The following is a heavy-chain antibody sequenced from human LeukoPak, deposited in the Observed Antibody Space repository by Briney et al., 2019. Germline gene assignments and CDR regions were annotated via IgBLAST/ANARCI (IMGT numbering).Heavy chain of an antibody. J-gene: IGHJ4*02. D-gene: IGHD6-13*01. CDR3: AKHDGSSWAY. Sequence: SETLSLTCTVSGGSISGYYRSWIRQPPGKGLEWIGYIYSSGITDYNPSLKSRVTISEDTSKNQFSLRLGSVTAADTALYYCAKHDGSSWAYWGQGTLVTVSS. CDR1: GGSISGYY. CDR2: IYSSGIT. V-gene: IGHV4-59*08.